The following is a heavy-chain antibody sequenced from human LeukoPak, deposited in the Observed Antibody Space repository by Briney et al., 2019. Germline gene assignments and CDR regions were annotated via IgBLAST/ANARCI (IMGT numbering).Heavy chain of an antibody. V-gene: IGHV4-34*01. CDR2: INHSGST. J-gene: IGHJ4*02. CDR3: ASTHPSIVGAINVFDY. Sequence: SEALSLTCAVYWGSLCGYYWSWIRPPPGEGLGWIGEINHSGSTNHNPSVKSRVTISVDTSKNQFALKLSSVTAADTGVYYCASTHPSIVGAINVFDYWGEGTLVTVSS. D-gene: IGHD1-26*01. CDR1: WGSLCGYY.